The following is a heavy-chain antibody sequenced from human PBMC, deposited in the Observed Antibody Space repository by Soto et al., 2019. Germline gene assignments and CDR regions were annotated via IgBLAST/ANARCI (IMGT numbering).Heavy chain of an antibody. J-gene: IGHJ5*02. D-gene: IGHD3-16*01. Sequence: QITLKESGPPLVKPTQTLTLTCTFSGFSLTTRGVGVGWIRQPPGKALECLALIYWDDDKRYSQSLQSRLSITKDTSKNQVVLTMTNVDPVDTATYYCAHIPNYYQYDWFDPLGQGTLVSVSS. CDR2: IYWDDDK. CDR1: GFSLTTRGVG. CDR3: AHIPNYYQYDWFDP. V-gene: IGHV2-5*02.